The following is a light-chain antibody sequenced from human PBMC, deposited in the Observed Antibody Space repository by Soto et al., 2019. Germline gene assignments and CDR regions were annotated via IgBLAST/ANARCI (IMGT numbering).Light chain of an antibody. CDR2: EVT. Sequence: VLTQSPLSMSIASGKPASIARKSRQSFLHITGDTFLLWYLQKPGQSPLLLIYEVTTRVSVVPGRCSSGWAGTDFTLKISRESADDVGIYCCMQSTRLPPTLGQGTRLEIK. CDR1: QSFLHITGDTF. V-gene: IGKV2D-29*02. CDR3: MQSTRLPPT. J-gene: IGKJ5*01.